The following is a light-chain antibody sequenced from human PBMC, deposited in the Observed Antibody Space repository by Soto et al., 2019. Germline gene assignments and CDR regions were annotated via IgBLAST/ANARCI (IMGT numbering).Light chain of an antibody. V-gene: IGKV3-20*01. CDR1: RSLSSSY. CDR3: QQQGT. J-gene: IGKJ2*01. Sequence: EIVLTQSPGTLSLSPGERATLSCRASRSLSSSYVVWYQQKPGQAPRPLLYAASRRATGIPDRIIGSGSATEYTLTISRLEPEDFAVYYCQQQGTFGQRNKLEI. CDR2: AAS.